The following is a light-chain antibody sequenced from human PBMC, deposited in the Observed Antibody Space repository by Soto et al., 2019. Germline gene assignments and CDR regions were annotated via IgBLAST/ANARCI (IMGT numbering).Light chain of an antibody. CDR3: LQHGSHPYR. V-gene: IGKV1-17*01. CDR1: QGSRNA. Sequence: DIQMTPSPSSLSASVGDRATITCRASQGSRNALAWYQKKAGRAPKRLMYSASTLQSRVPSRFSHNGSGTEFTLAISTLQPEDIATYYYLQHGSHPYRFGEGTRVE. CDR2: SAS. J-gene: IGKJ2*03.